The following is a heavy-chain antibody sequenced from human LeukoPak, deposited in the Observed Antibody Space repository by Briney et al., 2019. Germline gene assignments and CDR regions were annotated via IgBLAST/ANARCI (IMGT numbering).Heavy chain of an antibody. CDR1: GFTFSSYS. V-gene: IGHV3-21*01. CDR3: AREGYYSGLDV. CDR2: IESSISYI. J-gene: IGHJ6*02. Sequence: PGGSLRLSCAASGFTFSSYSMKWVRQAPGKGLEWVSFIESSISYISYADSVKGRFTISRDNAKNSLYLQMNRLRAEDTAVYYCAREGYYSGLDVWGQGTTVTVSS.